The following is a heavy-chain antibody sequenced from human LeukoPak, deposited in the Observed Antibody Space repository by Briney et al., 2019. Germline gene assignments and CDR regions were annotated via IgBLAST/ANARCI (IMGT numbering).Heavy chain of an antibody. V-gene: IGHV4-39*01. Sequence: PSQTLSLTCTVSGGSISSGNYWGWIRQPPGKGLEWIGRIYYSGSTYYNPSLQSRVTISIDTSKNQFSLKLSSVTAADTAAYYCARLTSNGATYFEYWGQGTLVTVSS. D-gene: IGHD2-2*01. CDR2: IYYSGST. CDR1: GGSISSGNY. J-gene: IGHJ4*02. CDR3: ARLTSNGATYFEY.